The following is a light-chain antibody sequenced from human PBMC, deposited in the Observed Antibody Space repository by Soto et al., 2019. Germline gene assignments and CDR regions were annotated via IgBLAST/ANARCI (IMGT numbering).Light chain of an antibody. V-gene: IGKV3-11*01. CDR3: QQHSDCPLT. Sequence: EIVLIQSPVTLSLSPGERATLSCRASQSISSSLAWYQQNPGQAPRLLIFDASNRAAGIPLSFSGSGSGTDFTLTISSLQPDDFTVYYGQQHSDCPLTFGGGTRVEIK. J-gene: IGKJ4*01. CDR1: QSISSS. CDR2: DAS.